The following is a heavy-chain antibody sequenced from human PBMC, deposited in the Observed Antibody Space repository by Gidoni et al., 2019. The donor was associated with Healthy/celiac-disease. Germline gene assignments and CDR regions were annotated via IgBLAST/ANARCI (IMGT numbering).Heavy chain of an antibody. J-gene: IGHJ6*02. CDR2: INTSSGGT. V-gene: IGHV1-2*02. CDR3: ARDEVPLQAGVGMDV. D-gene: IGHD4-4*01. Sequence: QVQLVQSGAEVKKPGASVTVSCKASGYLFTGYYMTWVRQAPGQGLEWMGWINTSSGGTNYAQKFQGRVTMTRDTSISTAYMELSRLRSDDTAVYYCARDEVPLQAGVGMDVWGQGTTVTVSS. CDR1: GYLFTGYY.